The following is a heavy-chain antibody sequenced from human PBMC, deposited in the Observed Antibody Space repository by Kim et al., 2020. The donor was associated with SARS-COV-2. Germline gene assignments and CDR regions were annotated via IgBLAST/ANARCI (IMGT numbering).Heavy chain of an antibody. D-gene: IGHD2-8*02. J-gene: IGHJ6*02. Sequence: SVKVSCKASGGTFSSYAISWVRQAPGQGLEWMGGIIPIFGTANYAQKFQGRVTITADESTSTAYMELSSLRSEDTAVYYCARARWGSGVPIWTPKTNYYYYGMDVWGQGTTVTVSS. CDR3: ARARWGSGVPIWTPKTNYYYYGMDV. V-gene: IGHV1-69*13. CDR2: IIPIFGTA. CDR1: GGTFSSYA.